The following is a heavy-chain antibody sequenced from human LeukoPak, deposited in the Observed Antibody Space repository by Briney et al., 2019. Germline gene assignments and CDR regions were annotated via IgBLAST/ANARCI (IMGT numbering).Heavy chain of an antibody. CDR2: MNPNSGNT. V-gene: IGHV1-8*01. CDR3: ARGHWSGYGYNWFDP. J-gene: IGHJ5*02. D-gene: IGHD3-3*01. Sequence: ASVKVSCKASGYTFTSYDINWVRQTTGQGLEWVGWMNPNSGNTGYAQKFQGRVTMTRTTSMSTAYMELNSLRSEDTAVYYCARGHWSGYGYNWFDPWGQGTLVTVSS. CDR1: GYTFTSYD.